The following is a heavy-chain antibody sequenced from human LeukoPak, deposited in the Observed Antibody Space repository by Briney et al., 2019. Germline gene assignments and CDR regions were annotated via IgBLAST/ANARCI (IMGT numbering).Heavy chain of an antibody. CDR1: GGTFSTCA. J-gene: IGHJ3*02. Sequence: SVKVSCKASGGTFSTCAISWVRQAPGQGLEWMGRIIAILSQANYAQKFRGRVSITADESTTTAYLELSRLRSEDTAVYYCATGGDYRDAFDMWGQGTMVTVSS. CDR2: IIAILSQA. V-gene: IGHV1-69*11. CDR3: ATGGDYRDAFDM. D-gene: IGHD4-17*01.